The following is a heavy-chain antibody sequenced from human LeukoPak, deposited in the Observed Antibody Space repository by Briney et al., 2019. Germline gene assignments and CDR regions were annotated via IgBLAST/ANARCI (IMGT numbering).Heavy chain of an antibody. Sequence: PSETLSLTCAVYGGSFSGYYWSWIRQPPGKGPEWIGEINHSGSTNYNPSLKSRVTISVDTSKNQFSLKLSSVTAADTAVYYCARGVGSRDYWGQGTLVTVSS. CDR2: INHSGST. D-gene: IGHD2-15*01. CDR1: GGSFSGYY. V-gene: IGHV4-34*01. CDR3: ARGVGSRDY. J-gene: IGHJ4*02.